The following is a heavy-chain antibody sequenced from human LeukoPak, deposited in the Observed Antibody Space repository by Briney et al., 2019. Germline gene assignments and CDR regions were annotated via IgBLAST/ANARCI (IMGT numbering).Heavy chain of an antibody. V-gene: IGHV4-31*03. CDR2: IYYSGST. Sequence: TLSLTCTVSGGSISSGGYYWSWIRQHPGKGLEWIGYIYYSGSTYYNPSLKSRVTISVDTSKNQFSLKLSSVTAADTAVYYCARLAFYDSSGYYYAFDIWGQGTMVTVSS. D-gene: IGHD3-22*01. J-gene: IGHJ3*02. CDR1: GGSISSGGYY. CDR3: ARLAFYDSSGYYYAFDI.